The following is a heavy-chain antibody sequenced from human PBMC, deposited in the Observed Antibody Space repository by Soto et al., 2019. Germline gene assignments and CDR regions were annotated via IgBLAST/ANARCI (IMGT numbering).Heavy chain of an antibody. CDR3: ARRSSGWYFDY. Sequence: EVQLLESGGGLVQPGGSLRLSCAASGFTFSSYAMSWVRQAPGKGLEWVSVISGSGDSTYYADSVKGRFTIPRDNSKNTLDLHMNSLRAEDTAVYYCARRSSGWYFDYWGQGTLVTVSS. D-gene: IGHD6-19*01. CDR2: ISGSGDST. V-gene: IGHV3-23*01. J-gene: IGHJ4*02. CDR1: GFTFSSYA.